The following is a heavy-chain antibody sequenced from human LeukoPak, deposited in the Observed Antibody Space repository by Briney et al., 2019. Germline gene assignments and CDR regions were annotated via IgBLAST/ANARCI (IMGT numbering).Heavy chain of an antibody. CDR1: GGSISSGGYY. CDR2: IYYSGST. D-gene: IGHD4-11*01. CDR3: ARDRDDYSNYRTDYYYGMDV. V-gene: IGHV4-31*03. Sequence: SETLSLTCTVSGGSISSGGYYRSWIRQHPGKGLEWIGYIYYSGSTYYNPSLKSRVTISADTSKNQFSLKLSSVTAADTAVYYCARDRDDYSNYRTDYYYGMDVWGQGTTVTVSS. J-gene: IGHJ6*02.